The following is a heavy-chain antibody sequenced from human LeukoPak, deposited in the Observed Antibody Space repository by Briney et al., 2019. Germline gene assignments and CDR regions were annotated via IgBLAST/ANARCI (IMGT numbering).Heavy chain of an antibody. Sequence: SETLSLTCTVSGGSISSGGYYWSWIRRHPGKGLEWIGYIYYSGSTYYNPSLKSRVTISVDTSKNQFSLKLSSVTAADTAVYYCARASRGIAAAGWIDYWGQGTLVTVSS. J-gene: IGHJ4*02. CDR3: ARASRGIAAAGWIDY. V-gene: IGHV4-31*03. D-gene: IGHD6-13*01. CDR2: IYYSGST. CDR1: GGSISSGGYY.